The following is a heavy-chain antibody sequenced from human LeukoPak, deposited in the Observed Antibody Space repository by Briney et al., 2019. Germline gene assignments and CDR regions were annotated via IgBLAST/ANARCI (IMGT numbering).Heavy chain of an antibody. D-gene: IGHD3-16*01. CDR3: ARSSKRFTPLLARGGNWFDP. CDR2: IYYSGST. J-gene: IGHJ5*02. CDR1: GGSISSSSYY. V-gene: IGHV4-39*07. Sequence: SETLSLTCTVSGGSISSSSYYWGWIRQPPGKGLEWIGSIYYSGSTYYNPSLKSRVTISVDTSKNQFSLKLSSVTAADTAVYYCARSSKRFTPLLARGGNWFDPWGQGTLVTVSS.